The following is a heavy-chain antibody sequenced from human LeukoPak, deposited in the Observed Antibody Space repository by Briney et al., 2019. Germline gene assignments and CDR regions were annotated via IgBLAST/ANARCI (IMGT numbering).Heavy chain of an antibody. V-gene: IGHV3-23*05. Sequence: GGSLRLSCAASGFILSNCAMTWVRQAPGKGLEWVSGIDTKGTRTYYADSVKGRFTISRDNSKNTLFLQLNSLRADDTAVYYCARFAAGGSYYYYMDVWGKGTTVTVSS. CDR3: ARFAAGGSYYYYMDV. J-gene: IGHJ6*03. D-gene: IGHD3-10*01. CDR2: IDTKGTRT. CDR1: GFILSNCA.